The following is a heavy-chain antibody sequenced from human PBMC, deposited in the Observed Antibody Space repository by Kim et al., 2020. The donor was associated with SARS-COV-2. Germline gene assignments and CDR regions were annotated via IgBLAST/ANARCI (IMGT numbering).Heavy chain of an antibody. CDR2: IYYSGST. J-gene: IGHJ5*02. V-gene: IGHV4-39*01. CDR1: GGSISSSSYY. Sequence: SETLSLTCTVSGGSISSSSYYWGWIRQPPGKGLEWIGSIYYSGSTYYNPSLKSRVTISVDTSKNQFSLKLSSVTAADTAVYYCARQTLYSGSQSGVDWFDPWGQGTLVTVSS. CDR3: ARQTLYSGSQSGVDWFDP. D-gene: IGHD1-26*01.